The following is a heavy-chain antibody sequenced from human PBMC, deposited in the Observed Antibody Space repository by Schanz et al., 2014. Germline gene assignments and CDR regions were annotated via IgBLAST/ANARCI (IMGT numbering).Heavy chain of an antibody. CDR2: IIPVLNIA. Sequence: QLQLVQSGAEVKKPGSSVKVSCKLSGGTFSSYTISWMRQAPGQGLEWMGKIIPVLNIATYAQRFQGRVSITADTSTNTAYMELSSLTSEDTAVHYCARGRGVYDYWGQGTLVNVSS. D-gene: IGHD2-8*01. V-gene: IGHV1-69*02. CDR3: ARGRGVYDY. J-gene: IGHJ4*02. CDR1: GGTFSSYT.